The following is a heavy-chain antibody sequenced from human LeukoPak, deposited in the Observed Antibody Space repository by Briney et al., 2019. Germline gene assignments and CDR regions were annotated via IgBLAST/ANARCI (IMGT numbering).Heavy chain of an antibody. CDR1: GGTFSSYA. V-gene: IGHV1-69*06. D-gene: IGHD5-12*01. CDR3: AREWLRSGDAFDI. Sequence: SVKVSCKASGGTFSSYAISWVRQAPGQGLEWMGGIIPIFGTANYAQKFQGRVTITADKSTSTAYMELSSLRSEDTAVYYCAREWLRSGDAFDIWGQGTMVTVSS. J-gene: IGHJ3*02. CDR2: IIPIFGTA.